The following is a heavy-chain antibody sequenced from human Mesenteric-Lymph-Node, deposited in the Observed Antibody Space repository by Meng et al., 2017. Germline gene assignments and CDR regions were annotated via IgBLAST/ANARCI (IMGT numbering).Heavy chain of an antibody. V-gene: IGHV4-30-4*01. CDR3: ARGELLWDY. J-gene: IGHJ4*02. CDR2: MDYRGST. D-gene: IGHD2-2*01. Sequence: QVQLQESVPGLVKPSQTLSLTCTASGDSISSGEYFWSWIRQPPGKGLEWIGYMDYRGSTFYNPSLKSRVTISVDTSKNQFSLKLSSVTAADTAVYFCARGELLWDYWGQGTLVTVSS. CDR1: GDSISSGEYF.